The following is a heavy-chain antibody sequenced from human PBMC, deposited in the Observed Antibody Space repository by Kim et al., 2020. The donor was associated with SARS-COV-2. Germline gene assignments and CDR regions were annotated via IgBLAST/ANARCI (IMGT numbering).Heavy chain of an antibody. Sequence: GGSLRLSCAASGFTFSNDWMTWVRQAPGKGLEWVSNINDDGSATYYADSVKGRFTISRDNTKNPLSLQMNSLRADDTAVYYCVRDECHHCGQGTLVTVSS. V-gene: IGHV3-7*01. D-gene: IGHD3-3*01. CDR3: VRDECHH. J-gene: IGHJ4*02. CDR1: GFTFSNDW. CDR2: INDDGSAT.